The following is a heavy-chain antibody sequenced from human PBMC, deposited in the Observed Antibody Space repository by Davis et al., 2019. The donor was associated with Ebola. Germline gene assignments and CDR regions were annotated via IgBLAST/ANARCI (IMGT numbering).Heavy chain of an antibody. D-gene: IGHD3/OR15-3a*01. J-gene: IGHJ6*03. CDR2: IYYSGST. Sequence: PSETLSLTCTVSGGSISSYYWSWIRQPPGKGLEWIGYIYYSGSTNYNPSLKSRVTISVDTSKNQFSLKLSSVTAADTAVYYCARGRRVPKRTGCMDVWGKGTTVTVSS. CDR1: GGSISSYY. V-gene: IGHV4-59*12. CDR3: ARGRRVPKRTGCMDV.